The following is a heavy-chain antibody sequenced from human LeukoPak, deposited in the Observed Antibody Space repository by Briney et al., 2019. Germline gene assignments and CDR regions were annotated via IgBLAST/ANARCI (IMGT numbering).Heavy chain of an antibody. CDR3: AKQPTHCSGGRCYPNWFDP. CDR2: IYTSGST. D-gene: IGHD2-15*01. Sequence: SETLSLTCTVSGGSISSYYWSWIRQPPGKGLEWIGYIYTSGSTNYNTSLKSRVTISVDTSKNQFSLKLSSVTAADTAVYYCAKQPTHCSGGRCYPNWFDPWGQGTLVTVTS. V-gene: IGHV4-4*09. CDR1: GGSISSYY. J-gene: IGHJ5*02.